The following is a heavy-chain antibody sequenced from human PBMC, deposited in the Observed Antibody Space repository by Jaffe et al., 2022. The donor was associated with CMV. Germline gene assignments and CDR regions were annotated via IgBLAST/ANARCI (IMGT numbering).Heavy chain of an antibody. CDR2: INHSGST. Sequence: QVQLQQWGAGLLKPSETLSLTCAVYGGSFSGYYWSWIRQPPGKGLEWIGEINHSGSTNYNPSLKSRVTISVDTSKNQFSLKLSSVTAADTAVYYCARGLGPDYGDYLFDYWGQGTLVTVSS. CDR1: GGSFSGYY. J-gene: IGHJ4*02. V-gene: IGHV4-34*01. CDR3: ARGLGPDYGDYLFDY. D-gene: IGHD4-17*01.